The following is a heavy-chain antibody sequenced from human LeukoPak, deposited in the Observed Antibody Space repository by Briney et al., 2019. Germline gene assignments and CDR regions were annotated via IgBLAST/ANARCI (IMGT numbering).Heavy chain of an antibody. CDR2: ISGSGGST. Sequence: PGGSLRLSCAASGFTFSSYAMSWVRQAPGKGLEWVSAISGSGGSTYYADSVKGRYTISRDNSKNTLYLQMNSLRAEDTAVYYCARRAGAYSHPYDYWGQGTLVTVSS. V-gene: IGHV3-23*01. D-gene: IGHD4/OR15-4a*01. J-gene: IGHJ4*02. CDR3: ARRAGAYSHPYDY. CDR1: GFTFSSYA.